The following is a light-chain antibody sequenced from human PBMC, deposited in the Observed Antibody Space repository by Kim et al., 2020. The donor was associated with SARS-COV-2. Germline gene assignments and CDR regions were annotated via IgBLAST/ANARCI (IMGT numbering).Light chain of an antibody. J-gene: IGKJ4*01. CDR3: KHYTGYPLT. CDR1: QSVSTW. V-gene: IGKV1-5*03. CDR2: KSS. Sequence: ASVGDRVTITCRASQSVSTWLAWYQQKPGKAPNLLIYKSSNLQNGVPSRFSGSGSGTEFTLTISSLQPDDLATYYCKHYTGYPLTFGGGTKVDIK.